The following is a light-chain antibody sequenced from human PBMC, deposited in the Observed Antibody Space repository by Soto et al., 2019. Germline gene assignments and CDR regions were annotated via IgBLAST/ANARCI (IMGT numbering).Light chain of an antibody. CDR3: QQYNSSVWT. Sequence: IPMTQSPSTLSASVGDRVTIPCRASQSVSFWSAWYQQKPGKAPKFLIYDASSLERGVPSRFSGSGSGTEFTLTISNLQPEDFATYYCQQYNSSVWTFGQGTKVDIK. J-gene: IGKJ1*01. V-gene: IGKV1-5*01. CDR2: DAS. CDR1: QSVSFW.